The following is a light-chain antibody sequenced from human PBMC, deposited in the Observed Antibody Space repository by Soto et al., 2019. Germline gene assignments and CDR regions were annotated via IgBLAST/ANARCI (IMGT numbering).Light chain of an antibody. CDR2: GAS. CDR1: QSVRSSY. Sequence: EIVLTQSPGPLSLSPGDSATLSCRASQSVRSSYLAWYQQKPGQAPRLLIYGASSRATGIPDRFSGSGSGTDFTPTISRLEPEDFAVYYCQQYGSSITFGQGTRLEIK. V-gene: IGKV3-20*01. CDR3: QQYGSSIT. J-gene: IGKJ5*01.